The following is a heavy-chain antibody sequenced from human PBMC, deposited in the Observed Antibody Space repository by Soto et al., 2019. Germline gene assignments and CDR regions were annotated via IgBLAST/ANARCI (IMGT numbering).Heavy chain of an antibody. CDR1: GYTLTEIS. D-gene: IGHD3-10*01. J-gene: IGHJ6*02. CDR2: FHPEDGET. Sequence: ASVNVSCKFAGYTLTEISIHWVRQAPGKGLEWMGGFHPEDGETIYAQNFQGRVTMTEDTSTDTAYMELSSLRSEDTAVYYCAIITGPYGMDVWGQGTTVTVSS. V-gene: IGHV1-24*01. CDR3: AIITGPYGMDV.